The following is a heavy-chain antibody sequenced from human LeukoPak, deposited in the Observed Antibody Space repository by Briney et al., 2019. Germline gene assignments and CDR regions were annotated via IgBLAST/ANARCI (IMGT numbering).Heavy chain of an antibody. V-gene: IGHV1-3*01. CDR3: ARAGIGNTPTPFDY. Sequence: ASVKVSCKASGYTFTSYATHWVRQAPGQRLEWMGWINAGNGNTKYSQKFQGRVTITTDESTSTAYMELSSLRSEDTAVHYCARAGIGNTPTPFDYWGQGTLVTVSS. CDR1: GYTFTSYA. J-gene: IGHJ4*02. CDR2: INAGNGNT. D-gene: IGHD2/OR15-2a*01.